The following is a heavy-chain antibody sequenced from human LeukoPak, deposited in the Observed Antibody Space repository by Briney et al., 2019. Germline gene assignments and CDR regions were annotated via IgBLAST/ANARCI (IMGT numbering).Heavy chain of an antibody. CDR3: ARGPSGYEDY. CDR2: IYYSGST. CDR1: GGSISSGGYY. V-gene: IGHV4-31*03. D-gene: IGHD5-12*01. J-gene: IGHJ4*02. Sequence: SQTLSLTCTVSGGSISSGGYYWSWIRQHPGKGLEWIGYIYYSGSTYHNPSLKSRVTISVDTSKNQFSLKLSSVTAADTAVYYCARGPSGYEDYWGQGTLVTVSS.